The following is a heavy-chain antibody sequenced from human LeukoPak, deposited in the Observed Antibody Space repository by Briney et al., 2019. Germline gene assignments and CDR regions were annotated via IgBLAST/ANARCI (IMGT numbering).Heavy chain of an antibody. D-gene: IGHD2-8*01. CDR3: ARDSILYQNSIFPDI. CDR1: GYTFTGYY. Sequence: ASVKVSCKASGYTFTGYYMHLVRQAPGQGLEWMGWINPNSGGTNYAQKFQGRVTMTRDTSISTAYMELSRLRSDDTAVYYCARDSILYQNSIFPDIWGQGTMVTVSS. V-gene: IGHV1-2*02. J-gene: IGHJ3*02. CDR2: INPNSGGT.